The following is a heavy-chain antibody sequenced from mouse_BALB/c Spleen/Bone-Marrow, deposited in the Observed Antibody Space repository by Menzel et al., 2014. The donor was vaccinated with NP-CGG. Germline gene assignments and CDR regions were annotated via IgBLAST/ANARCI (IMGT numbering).Heavy chain of an antibody. D-gene: IGHD2-4*01. CDR2: IWGDGNT. J-gene: IGHJ1*01. CDR1: GFSLTGYG. V-gene: IGHV2-6-7*01. CDR3: ARVYYDYDWWYFDV. Sequence: VMLLESGPGLVAPSQSLSITCTVSGFSLTGYGVNWVRQPPGKGLEWLGMIWGDGNTDYNSDLKSRLSISKDNSKSQVFLKMNSLQTDDTARYYCARVYYDYDWWYFDVWGAGTTVTVSS.